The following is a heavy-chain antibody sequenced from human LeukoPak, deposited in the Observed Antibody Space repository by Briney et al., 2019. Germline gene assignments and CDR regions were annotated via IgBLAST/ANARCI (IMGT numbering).Heavy chain of an antibody. D-gene: IGHD3-9*01. CDR2: INPNSGGT. V-gene: IGHV1-2*02. CDR3: ARDGGLYYDILTGYLSSDY. J-gene: IGHJ4*02. CDR1: GGTFSSYA. Sequence: ASVKVSCKASGGTFSSYAISWVRQAPGQGLEWMGWINPNSGGTNYAQKFQGRVTMTRDTSISTAYMELSRLRSDDTAVYYCARDGGLYYDILTGYLSSDYWGQGTLVTVSS.